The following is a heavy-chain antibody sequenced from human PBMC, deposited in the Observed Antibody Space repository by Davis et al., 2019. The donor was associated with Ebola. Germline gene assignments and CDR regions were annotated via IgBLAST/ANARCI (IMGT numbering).Heavy chain of an antibody. D-gene: IGHD1-26*01. CDR2: VSYDGDNK. CDR1: GFTFSTSG. V-gene: IGHV3-30*18. CDR3: AKCLGGSYYTAYYYYGMDV. J-gene: IGHJ6*02. Sequence: GESLKISCEASGFTFSTSGMHWVRQAPGKGLEWVAVVSYDGDNKFYADSVKGRFTISRDNSKNTLYLQMNSLRAEDTALYYCAKCLGGSYYTAYYYYGMDVWGQGTTVTVSS.